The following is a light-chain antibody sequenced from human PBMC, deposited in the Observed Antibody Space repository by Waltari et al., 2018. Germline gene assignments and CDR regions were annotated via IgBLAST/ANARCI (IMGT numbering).Light chain of an antibody. Sequence: QSVLTQPPSVSGAPGQRVTISCTGTSSHIGAGSDVHWYQPLPGTAPKLLIYGNSNRPSGVPDRFSGSKSGTSASLAITGLQAEDEADYYCQSYDSSLSVEVFGGGTKLTVL. CDR1: SSHIGAGSD. V-gene: IGLV1-40*01. CDR3: QSYDSSLSVEV. CDR2: GNS. J-gene: IGLJ2*01.